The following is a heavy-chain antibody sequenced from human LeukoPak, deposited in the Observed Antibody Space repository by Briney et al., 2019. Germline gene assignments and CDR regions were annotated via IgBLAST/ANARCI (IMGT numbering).Heavy chain of an antibody. V-gene: IGHV3-9*03. D-gene: IGHD3-22*01. CDR1: GFTFDDYA. J-gene: IGHJ3*02. Sequence: GGSLRLSCAASGFTFDDYAMHWVRQAPGKGLEWVSGISWNSGSIGYADSVKGRFTISRDNAKNSLYLQMNSLRAEDMALYYCAKGSRDSSGYYWHDAFDIWGQGTMVTVSS. CDR2: ISWNSGSI. CDR3: AKGSRDSSGYYWHDAFDI.